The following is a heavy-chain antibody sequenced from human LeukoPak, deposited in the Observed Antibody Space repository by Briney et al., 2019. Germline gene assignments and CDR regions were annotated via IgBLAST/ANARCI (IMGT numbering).Heavy chain of an antibody. D-gene: IGHD2-15*01. J-gene: IGHJ5*02. CDR1: GYSFTSYW. CDR3: ARLGSNCSGGSCYYWFDP. Sequence: GESLKISCKGSGYSFTSYWIGWVRQMPGKGLEWMGIIYPGDSDTRYSPSFQGQVTILADKSISTAYLQWSSLKASDTAMYYCARLGSNCSGGSCYYWFDPWGQGTLVTVSS. CDR2: IYPGDSDT. V-gene: IGHV5-51*01.